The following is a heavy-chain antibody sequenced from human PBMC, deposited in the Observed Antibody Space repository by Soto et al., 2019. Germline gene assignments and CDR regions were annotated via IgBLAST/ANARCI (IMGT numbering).Heavy chain of an antibody. CDR3: ACGCGSRPRVYYDYYMDV. Sequence: EVQLVESGGGLVQPGGSLRLSCAASGFTFSSYSMNWVRQAPGKGVEWVSYISSSSSTIYYADSVQGRFTISRDNAKNAMYQQTNSQTAEDTAVYYCACGCGSRPRVYYDYYMDVWGKGTTVTVSS. V-gene: IGHV3-48*01. CDR2: ISSSSSTI. D-gene: IGHD6-25*01. J-gene: IGHJ6*03. CDR1: GFTFSSYS.